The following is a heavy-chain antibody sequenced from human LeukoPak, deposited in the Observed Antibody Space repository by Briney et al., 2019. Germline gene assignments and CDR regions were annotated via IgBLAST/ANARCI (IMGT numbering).Heavy chain of an antibody. V-gene: IGHV1-69*01. CDR3: AREKSLGDFWSGYLEY. CDR1: GGTFSSYA. Sequence: GASVKVSCKASGGTFSSYAISWVQQAPGQGLEWMGGIIPIFGTANYAQKFQGRVTITADESTSTAYMELSSLRSEDTAVYYCAREKSLGDFWSGYLEYWGQGTLVTVSS. CDR2: IIPIFGTA. J-gene: IGHJ4*02. D-gene: IGHD3-3*01.